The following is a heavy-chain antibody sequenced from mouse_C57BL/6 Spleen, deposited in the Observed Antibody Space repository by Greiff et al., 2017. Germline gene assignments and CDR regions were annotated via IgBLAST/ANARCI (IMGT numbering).Heavy chain of an antibody. CDR3: ARGPIYDGYYSYAMDY. CDR2: IYPGDGDT. D-gene: IGHD2-3*01. CDR1: GYAFSSSW. V-gene: IGHV1-82*01. Sequence: QVQLQQSGPELVKPGASVKISCKASGYAFSSSWMNWVKQRPGKGLEWIGRIYPGDGDTNYNGKFKGKATLTADKSSSTAYMQLSSLTSEDSAVYFCARGPIYDGYYSYAMDYWGQGTSVTVSS. J-gene: IGHJ4*01.